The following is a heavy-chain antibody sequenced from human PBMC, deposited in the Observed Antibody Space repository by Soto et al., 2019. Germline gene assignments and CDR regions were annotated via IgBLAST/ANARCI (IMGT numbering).Heavy chain of an antibody. J-gene: IGHJ6*02. CDR2: IYYSGST. CDR3: ARDRRYSSSPSYYYYGMDV. V-gene: IGHV4-30-4*01. Sequence: TLSLTCTVSGGSISSGDYYWSWIRQPPGKGLEWIGYIYYSGSTYYNPSLKSRVTISVDTSKNQFSLKLSSVTAADTAVYYCARDRRYSSSPSYYYYGMDVWGQGTTVTVSS. D-gene: IGHD6-6*01. CDR1: GGSISSGDYY.